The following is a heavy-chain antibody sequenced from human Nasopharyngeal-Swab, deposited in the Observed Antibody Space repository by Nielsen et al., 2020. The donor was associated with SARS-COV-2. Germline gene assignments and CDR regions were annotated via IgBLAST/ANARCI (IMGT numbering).Heavy chain of an antibody. J-gene: IGHJ3*02. D-gene: IGHD2-15*01. CDR1: GGSISSSSYY. CDR3: ARQWYCSGGSCYPPGAFDI. Sequence: GSLRLSCTVSGGSISSSSYYWGWIRQPPGKWLEWIGIIYYSGSTYYNPSLKSRVTVSVDTSKNQFSLKLNSVTAADTAMYYCARQWYCSGGSCYPPGAFDIWGQGTMVTVSS. V-gene: IGHV4-39*01. CDR2: IYYSGST.